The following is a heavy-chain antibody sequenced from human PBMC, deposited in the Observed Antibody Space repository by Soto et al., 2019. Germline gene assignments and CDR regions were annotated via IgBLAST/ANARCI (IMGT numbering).Heavy chain of an antibody. J-gene: IGHJ5*02. V-gene: IGHV4-34*01. CDR2: INHSGST. CDR1: GGSFSCYY. D-gene: IGHD6-13*01. Sequence: SETLSLTCAVYGGSFSCYYWSWIRQPPGKGLEWIGEINHSGSTNYNPSLKSRVTISVDTSKNQFSLKLSSVTAADTAVYYCARRPGXILSSSWTSISPGHWFDPWGQGTLVTV. CDR3: ARRPGXILSSSWTSISPGHWFDP.